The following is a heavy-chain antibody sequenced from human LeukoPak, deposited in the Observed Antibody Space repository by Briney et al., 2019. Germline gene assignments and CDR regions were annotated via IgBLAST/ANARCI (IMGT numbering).Heavy chain of an antibody. CDR3: ARDAGDGYNKGFDY. Sequence: GASVKVSCKASGGTFTKNAVSWVRQAPGQGLEWMGRIIPIVGVEHYAQRFKGRLTFTADTSSSTAYMELSSLRSEDTAVYYCARDAGDGYNKGFDYWGQGTLVTVSS. CDR1: GGTFTKNA. CDR2: IIPIVGVE. D-gene: IGHD5-24*01. V-gene: IGHV1-69*04. J-gene: IGHJ4*02.